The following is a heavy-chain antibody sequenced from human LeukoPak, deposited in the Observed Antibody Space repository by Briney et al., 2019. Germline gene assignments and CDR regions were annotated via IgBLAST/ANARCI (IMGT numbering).Heavy chain of an antibody. V-gene: IGHV3-23*01. CDR2: ISGSGGST. CDR3: AKLEGVAVAGRGLYYFDY. Sequence: GGSLRLSCAASGFTFSSHAMSWVRQAPGKGLEWVSAISGSGGSTYYADSVKGRFTISRDNSKNTLYLQMNSLRADDTDVYYCAKLEGVAVAGRGLYYFDYWGQGTLVTVSS. D-gene: IGHD6-19*01. CDR1: GFTFSSHA. J-gene: IGHJ4*02.